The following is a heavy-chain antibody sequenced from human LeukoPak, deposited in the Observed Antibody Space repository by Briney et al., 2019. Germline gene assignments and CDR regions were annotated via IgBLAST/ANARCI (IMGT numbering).Heavy chain of an antibody. J-gene: IGHJ6*02. Sequence: PGGSLRLSCAASGFTFSSYGMHWVRQAPGKGLEWVAVISYDGSNKYYADSVKGRFTISRDNSKNTLYLQMNSLRAEDTAVYYCAKSDCSSTGCIYYYYGMDVWGQGTTVTVSS. V-gene: IGHV3-30*18. CDR2: ISYDGSNK. CDR1: GFTFSSYG. D-gene: IGHD2-2*01. CDR3: AKSDCSSTGCIYYYYGMDV.